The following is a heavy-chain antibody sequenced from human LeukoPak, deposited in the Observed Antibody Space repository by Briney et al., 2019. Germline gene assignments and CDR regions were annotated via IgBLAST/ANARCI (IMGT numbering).Heavy chain of an antibody. D-gene: IGHD3-22*01. Sequence: PGRSLRLSCAASGFTFSSYGMHWVRQAPGKGLEWVAVISYDGSNKYYADSVKGRFTISRDNSKNTLYLQMNSLRAEDTAVYYCAKYSGYYSSGRSATQDYWGQGTLVTVSS. J-gene: IGHJ4*02. CDR3: AKYSGYYSSGRSATQDY. CDR2: ISYDGSNK. CDR1: GFTFSSYG. V-gene: IGHV3-30*18.